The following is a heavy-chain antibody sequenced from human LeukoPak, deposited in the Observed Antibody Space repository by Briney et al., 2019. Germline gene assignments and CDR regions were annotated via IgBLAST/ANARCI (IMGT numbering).Heavy chain of an antibody. D-gene: IGHD6-19*01. CDR1: GGXISSSSYY. CDR2: ISYSGST. V-gene: IGHV4-39*07. Sequence: SETLSLTCTVSGGXISSSSYYWGWIRQPPGKGLQWIGYISYSGSTYYNPSLKSRVTISVDTSKNQFSLKLSSVTAADTAVYYCARAGEYGSAWSRGPLVDYWGQGTLVTVSS. J-gene: IGHJ4*02. CDR3: ARAGEYGSAWSRGPLVDY.